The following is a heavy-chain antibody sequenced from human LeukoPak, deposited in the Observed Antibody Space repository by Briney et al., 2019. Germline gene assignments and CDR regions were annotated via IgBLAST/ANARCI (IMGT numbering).Heavy chain of an antibody. CDR1: GFTFSSYW. CDR3: ASPPGIAAAGTWGY. J-gene: IGHJ4*02. V-gene: IGHV3-74*01. Sequence: GGSLRLSCAASGFTFSSYWMHWVRQAPGKGLMWVSRINSGGSSTNYADSVKARFTISRDNAKNTLYLQMNSLRAEDTAVYYCASPPGIAAAGTWGYWGQGTLVTVSS. CDR2: INSGGSST. D-gene: IGHD6-13*01.